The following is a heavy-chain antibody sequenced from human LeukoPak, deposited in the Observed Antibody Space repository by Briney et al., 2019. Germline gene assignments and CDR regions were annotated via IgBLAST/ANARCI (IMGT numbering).Heavy chain of an antibody. CDR1: GFTFSSYA. CDR2: ISYDGSNK. D-gene: IGHD3-10*01. V-gene: IGHV3-30*18. Sequence: GGSLRLSCAASGFTFSSYAMSWVRQAPGKGLEWVAVISYDGSNKYYADSVKGRFTISRDNSKNTLYLQMNSLRAEDTAVYYCAKEGLWFGELSVGWFDPWGQGTLVTVSS. J-gene: IGHJ5*02. CDR3: AKEGLWFGELSVGWFDP.